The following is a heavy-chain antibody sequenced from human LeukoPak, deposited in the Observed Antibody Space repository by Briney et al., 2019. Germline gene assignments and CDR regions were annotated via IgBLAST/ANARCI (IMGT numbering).Heavy chain of an antibody. CDR2: VYYSGST. D-gene: IGHD6-13*01. V-gene: IGHV4-61*01. Sequence: PSETLSLTCTVSGGSVRTGSYYWSWIRQPPGRGLEWIGYVYYSGSTNYNAPLKSRVAISVDKSKNQFSLKLSSVTAADTAVYYCAREPQSSSPGDYWGQGTLVTVSS. J-gene: IGHJ4*02. CDR1: GGSVRTGSYY. CDR3: AREPQSSSPGDY.